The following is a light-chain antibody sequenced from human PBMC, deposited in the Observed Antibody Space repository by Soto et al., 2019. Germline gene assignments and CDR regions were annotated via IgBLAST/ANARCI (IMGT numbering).Light chain of an antibody. CDR2: EVS. V-gene: IGLV2-23*02. Sequence: ALTQPASVSGYPGQSITISCTGTSSDVGSYNLVSWYQQHPGKAPKLMIYEVSKRPSGVSNRFSGSKSGNTASLTISGLQAEDEADYYCCSYAGSSTFVVFGGGTKVTVL. J-gene: IGLJ2*01. CDR3: CSYAGSSTFVV. CDR1: SSDVGSYNL.